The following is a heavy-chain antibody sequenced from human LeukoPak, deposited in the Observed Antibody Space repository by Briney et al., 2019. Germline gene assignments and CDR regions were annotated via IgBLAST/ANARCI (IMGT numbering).Heavy chain of an antibody. CDR3: ASRPRIAVAGGTGYFQH. D-gene: IGHD6-19*01. CDR2: INHSGST. V-gene: IGHV4-34*01. Sequence: SETLSLTCAVYGGSFSGYYWSLIRQPPGKGLEWIGEINHSGSTNYNPSLKSRVTISVDTSKNQFSLKLSSVTAADTAVYYCASRPRIAVAGGTGYFQHWGQGTLVTVSS. CDR1: GGSFSGYY. J-gene: IGHJ1*01.